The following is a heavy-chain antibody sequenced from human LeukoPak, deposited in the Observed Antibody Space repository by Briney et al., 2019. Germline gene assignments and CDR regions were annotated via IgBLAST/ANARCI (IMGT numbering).Heavy chain of an antibody. CDR1: GFTFSSYW. J-gene: IGHJ6*03. CDR2: INNDGSGT. V-gene: IGHV3-74*01. Sequence: GGSLRLSCAASGFTFSSYWMHWVRQAPGKGPVWVSRINNDGSGTTYADSVKGRFTISRDDAKNTLYLQMNSLRAEDTAVYYCARDRPSPLQGAYYYMDVWGKGTTVTVSS. CDR3: ARDRPSPLQGAYYYMDV.